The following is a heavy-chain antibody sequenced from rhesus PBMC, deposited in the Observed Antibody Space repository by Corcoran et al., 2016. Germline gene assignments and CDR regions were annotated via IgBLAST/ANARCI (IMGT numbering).Heavy chain of an antibody. V-gene: IGHV4-122*02. CDR2: ITYSGST. D-gene: IGHD4-29*01. J-gene: IGHJ4*01. CDR1: GGSLSSGPYY. CDR3: ARVTVAAYYFDY. Sequence: QLQLQESGPGLVKPSETLSLTCPVSGGSLSSGPYYRSWIRQPPGQGLEWIGYITYSGSTSYNPSLKSRVTISRDTSKNQFSLKLSSVTAADTAVYYCARVTVAAYYFDYWGQGVLVTVSS.